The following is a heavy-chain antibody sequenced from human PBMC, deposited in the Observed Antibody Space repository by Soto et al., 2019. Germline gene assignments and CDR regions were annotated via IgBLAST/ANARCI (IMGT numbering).Heavy chain of an antibody. CDR2: IYDDGSA. CDR1: GGSISSSY. D-gene: IGHD2-15*01. Sequence: PSETLSLTCTVSGGSISSSYWSWIRQPPGKGLEWLAYIYDDGSANYNPSLKSRATISLDMSKNQFSLKLTSVTAADTAVHYCARDKYCSGGSCRKNWFDPWGQGTLVTVS. CDR3: ARDKYCSGGSCRKNWFDP. V-gene: IGHV4-59*01. J-gene: IGHJ5*02.